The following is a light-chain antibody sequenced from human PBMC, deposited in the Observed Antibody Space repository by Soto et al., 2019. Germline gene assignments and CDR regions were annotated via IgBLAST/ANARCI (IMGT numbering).Light chain of an antibody. Sequence: DIQMTQSPSTLSASVGDRVTITCRASQSISSWLAWYQQKPGKAPKLLIYKASSLESGGPSRFSGSGSGTEFTLTISRLQPDEFANYYCQQYNSYRRTFGQGTKVEIK. CDR1: QSISSW. CDR3: QQYNSYRRT. CDR2: KAS. V-gene: IGKV1-5*03. J-gene: IGKJ1*01.